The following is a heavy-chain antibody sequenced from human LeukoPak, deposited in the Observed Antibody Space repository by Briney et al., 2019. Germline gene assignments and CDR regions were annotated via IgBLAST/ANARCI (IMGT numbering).Heavy chain of an antibody. J-gene: IGHJ4*02. CDR1: GYTLTELS. D-gene: IGHD4-11*01. CDR3: ATDGGRSNSVTNY. V-gene: IGHV1-24*01. Sequence: ASVKVSCKVSGYTLTELSMHWVRQAPGKGLEWTGSFDPEDGETIYAEKFQGRVTVTEDTSTDTAYMELSSLRSEDTAVYYCATDGGRSNSVTNYWGQGTLVTVSS. CDR2: FDPEDGET.